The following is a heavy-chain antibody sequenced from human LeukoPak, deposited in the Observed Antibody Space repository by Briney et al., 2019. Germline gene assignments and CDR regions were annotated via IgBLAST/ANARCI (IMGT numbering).Heavy chain of an antibody. CDR1: GFIFRNYG. Sequence: PGGSLRLSCAASGFIFRNYGMHWARQAPGKGLEYVSSINSNGDNTYYADSVRGRFTISRGNSKNMLYLQMGSLTTEDTAVFYCARDSGRAQGWFGPWGQGTLVTVSS. J-gene: IGHJ5*02. D-gene: IGHD5-12*01. CDR3: ARDSGRAQGWFGP. V-gene: IGHV3-64*02. CDR2: INSNGDNT.